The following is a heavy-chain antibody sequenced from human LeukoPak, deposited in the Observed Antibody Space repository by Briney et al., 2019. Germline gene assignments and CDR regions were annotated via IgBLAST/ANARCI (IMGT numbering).Heavy chain of an antibody. CDR1: GFSFSKYG. CDR2: MQYDGSDK. V-gene: IGHV3-30*02. CDR3: AKGWRFGELLSGFDY. Sequence: GGSLRLSCVASGFSFSKYGTHWVRQAPGKGLEWVTFMQYDGSDKFYADSVKGRFTISRDNSKNTLYLQMSSLRAEDTAVYYCAKGWRFGELLSGFDYWGQGTLVTVSS. J-gene: IGHJ4*02. D-gene: IGHD3-10*01.